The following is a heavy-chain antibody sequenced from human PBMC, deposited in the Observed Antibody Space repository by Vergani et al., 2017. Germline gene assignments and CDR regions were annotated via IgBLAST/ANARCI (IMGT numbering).Heavy chain of an antibody. CDR1: GGSISSYY. Sequence: QVQLQESGPGLVKPSETLSLTCTVSGGSISSYYWSWIRQPPGKGREWIGYIYYSGSTNYNPSLKSRVTISVDTSKNQFSLKLSSVTAADTAVYYCARRLPYYYDSSGGRSFAFDIWGQGTMVTVSS. J-gene: IGHJ3*02. V-gene: IGHV4-59*08. D-gene: IGHD3-22*01. CDR2: IYYSGST. CDR3: ARRLPYYYDSSGGRSFAFDI.